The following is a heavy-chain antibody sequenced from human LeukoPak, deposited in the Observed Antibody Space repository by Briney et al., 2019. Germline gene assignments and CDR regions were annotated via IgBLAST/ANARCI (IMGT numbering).Heavy chain of an antibody. CDR3: ARITVAGDLDY. CDR2: IYYSGST. D-gene: IGHD6-19*01. V-gene: IGHV4-59*08. Sequence: SETLSLTCTVSGGSVTSYYWSWIRQPPGKGLEWIGQIYYSGSTNYNPSLRSRVTISVDTSKNQVSLKLSSVTAADTAVYYCARITVAGDLDYWGQGTLVTVSS. J-gene: IGHJ4*02. CDR1: GGSVTSYY.